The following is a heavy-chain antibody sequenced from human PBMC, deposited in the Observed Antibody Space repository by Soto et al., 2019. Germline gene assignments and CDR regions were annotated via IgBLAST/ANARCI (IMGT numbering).Heavy chain of an antibody. V-gene: IGHV3-30*18. J-gene: IGHJ6*02. CDR2: ISHDGERT. Sequence: GGSLRLSCAASGFTFSSYGMHWVRQAPGKGLEWVAAISHDGERTYYAASVKGRLTISRDNSKNTLYLQMNSLRAEDTTVYYCAKEHFSGGDYYYAMDVWGQGTKVTVYS. CDR1: GFTFSSYG. D-gene: IGHD2-8*02. CDR3: AKEHFSGGDYYYAMDV.